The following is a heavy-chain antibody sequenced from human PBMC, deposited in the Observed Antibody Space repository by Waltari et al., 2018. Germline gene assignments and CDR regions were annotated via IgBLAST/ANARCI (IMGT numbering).Heavy chain of an antibody. CDR2: ILPVIGTA. V-gene: IGHV1-69*01. CDR3: ARIKESGRSRMGPFDY. D-gene: IGHD1-26*01. J-gene: IGHJ4*02. Sequence: VPQSPGHGREWMGGILPVIGTANYAQKLRCRVTITADESTSTVYIELRSLTSEDTAVYYCARIKESGRSRMGPFDYWGQGTLVTVSS.